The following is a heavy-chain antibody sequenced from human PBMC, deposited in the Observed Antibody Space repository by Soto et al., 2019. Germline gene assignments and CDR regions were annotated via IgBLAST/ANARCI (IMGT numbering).Heavy chain of an antibody. CDR3: ARGRYCSGGSCFDGNYFYMDI. CDR1: GGSFSGYY. Sequence: SETLSLTCAVYGGSFSGYYWNWIRQPPGEGLEWIGENNDSGSTNYNPSLKSRVTISVDRSKKQFSLKLSSVTVADTAVYYCARGRYCSGGSCFDGNYFYMDIWGKATTVTVSS. V-gene: IGHV4-34*01. J-gene: IGHJ6*03. D-gene: IGHD2-15*01. CDR2: NNDSGST.